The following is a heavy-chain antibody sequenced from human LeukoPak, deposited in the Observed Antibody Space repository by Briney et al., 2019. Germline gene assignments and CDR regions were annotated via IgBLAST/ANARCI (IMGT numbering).Heavy chain of an antibody. CDR2: INPSGGST. V-gene: IGHV1-46*01. D-gene: IGHD6-19*01. Sequence: ASVKVSCKASGYTFTSYYMHWVRQAPGQGLEWMGIINPSGGSTSYAQRFQGRVTMTRDMSTSTVYMELSSLRSEDTAVYYCARDRGSSGWYGEYFQHWGQGTLVTVSS. J-gene: IGHJ1*01. CDR3: ARDRGSSGWYGEYFQH. CDR1: GYTFTSYY.